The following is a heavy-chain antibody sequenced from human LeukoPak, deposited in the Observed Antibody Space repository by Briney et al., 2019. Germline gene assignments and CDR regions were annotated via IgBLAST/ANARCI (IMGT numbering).Heavy chain of an antibody. Sequence: PGGSLRLSCAASGFTFSSYWMHWVRQAPGKGLVWVSRINSDGSSTSYADSVKGRFTISRDNAKNTLSLQMDSLRAEDTAVYYCARMYCTSTSCYTDAFDIWGQGTMVTVSS. D-gene: IGHD2-2*02. V-gene: IGHV3-74*01. CDR3: ARMYCTSTSCYTDAFDI. CDR1: GFTFSSYW. J-gene: IGHJ3*02. CDR2: INSDGSST.